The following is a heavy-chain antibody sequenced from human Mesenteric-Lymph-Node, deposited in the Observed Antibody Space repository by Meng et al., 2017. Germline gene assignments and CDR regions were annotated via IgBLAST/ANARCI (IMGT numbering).Heavy chain of an antibody. V-gene: IGHV3-33*08. CDR3: ARDYSDAFDI. J-gene: IGHJ3*02. D-gene: IGHD6-13*01. Sequence: LSLTCAASGFTFSSYGMHWVRQAPGKGLEWVAVIWYDGSNKYYADSVKGRFTISRDNSKNTLYLQMNSLRAEDTAVYYCARDYSDAFDIWGQGTMVTVSS. CDR2: IWYDGSNK. CDR1: GFTFSSYG.